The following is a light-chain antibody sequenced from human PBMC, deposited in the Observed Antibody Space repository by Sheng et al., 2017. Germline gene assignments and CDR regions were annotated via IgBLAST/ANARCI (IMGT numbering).Light chain of an antibody. CDR1: SSNIGAGHG. J-gene: IGLJ2*01. CDR2: TNS. Sequence: QLVLTQPPSVSGAPGQRVTISCTGSSSNIGAGHGVQWYQQLPGTAPKLFIYTNSNRPSGVPDRFSGSKSGTSASLAITGLQAEDEADYYCQSYDSSLSAVIFGGGTKLTVL. V-gene: IGLV1-40*01. CDR3: QSYDSSLSAVI.